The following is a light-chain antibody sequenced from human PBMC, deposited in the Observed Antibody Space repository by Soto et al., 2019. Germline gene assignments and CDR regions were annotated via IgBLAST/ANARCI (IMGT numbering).Light chain of an antibody. J-gene: IGKJ4*01. V-gene: IGKV1-39*01. CDR1: QSISSY. CDR2: AAS. Sequence: IQMTQSPSSLSASVVDTVTITFRASQSISSYLNWYQQKPGKAPKLLIYAASSLQSGVPSRFSGSGSGTDFTLTISSLQPEDFATYYCQQSYSTPGFGGGTKVDIK. CDR3: QQSYSTPG.